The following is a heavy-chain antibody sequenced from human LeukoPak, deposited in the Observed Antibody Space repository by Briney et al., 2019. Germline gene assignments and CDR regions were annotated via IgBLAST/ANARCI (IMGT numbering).Heavy chain of an antibody. D-gene: IGHD6-19*01. CDR3: ASTIAVADDGDQNFDY. CDR2: FDPEDGET. CDR1: GYTLTELS. Sequence: ASVKVSCKVSGYTLTELSMHWVRQAPGKGLEWMGGFDPEDGETIYAQKFQGRVTMTEDTSTDTAYMELSSLRSEDTAVHYCASTIAVADDGDQNFDYWGQGTLVTVSS. J-gene: IGHJ4*02. V-gene: IGHV1-24*01.